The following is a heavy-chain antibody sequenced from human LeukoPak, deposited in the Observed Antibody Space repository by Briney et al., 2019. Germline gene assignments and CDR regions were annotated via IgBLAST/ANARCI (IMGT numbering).Heavy chain of an antibody. CDR2: VSSSSSYI. J-gene: IGHJ4*02. D-gene: IGHD5-12*01. CDR3: ARAEGYGSFDY. Sequence: GGSLRLSCAASGFTFSRYSMSWVRQAPGKGLEWVSSVSSSSSYIYYADSVKGRFTISRDNAKSSVFLQMNSLRAEDTAVYYCARAEGYGSFDYWGQGTLVTVSS. CDR1: GFTFSRYS. V-gene: IGHV3-21*01.